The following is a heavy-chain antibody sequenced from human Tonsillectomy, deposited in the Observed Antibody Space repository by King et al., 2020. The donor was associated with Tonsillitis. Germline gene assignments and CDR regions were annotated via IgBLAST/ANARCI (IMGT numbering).Heavy chain of an antibody. Sequence: VQLVESGGGLIQPGGSLRLSCAASGFTVSSNYMSWVRQAPGKGLEWVSVIYSGGSTYYADSVKGRFTISRDNSKNTLYLQMNSLISEDTAVYYCARVRGLSLYYYYGMDVWGQGTTVTVSS. CDR2: IYSGGST. CDR3: ARVRGLSLYYYYGMDV. J-gene: IGHJ6*02. V-gene: IGHV3-53*01. CDR1: GFTVSSNY. D-gene: IGHD3-22*01.